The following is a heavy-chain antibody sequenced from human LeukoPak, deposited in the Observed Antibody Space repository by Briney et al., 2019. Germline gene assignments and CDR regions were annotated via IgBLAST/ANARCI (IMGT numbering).Heavy chain of an antibody. Sequence: GRSLSPSCALSGFTFTDLYMSWIRQAPGGGGEWVSCIKNSVDTIYYADSVKGRFTISSDNAKNSLYAEMNSLSAEDTAVYYCARGPHGLDYWGQGTLVTVSS. V-gene: IGHV3-11*01. CDR1: GFTFTDLY. J-gene: IGHJ4*02. CDR3: ARGPHGLDY. CDR2: IKNSVDTI.